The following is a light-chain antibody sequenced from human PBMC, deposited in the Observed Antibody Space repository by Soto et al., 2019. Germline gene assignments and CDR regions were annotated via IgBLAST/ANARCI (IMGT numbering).Light chain of an antibody. CDR2: GNS. Sequence: QSVLTQPPSVCGAPGQGVTISCTGSSSNIGAGYDVHWYQQLPGTAPKLLIYGNSNRPSGVPDRFSGSKSGTSASLAITGLRAEDEADYYCQSYDSSLSGWVFGGGTKLTVL. V-gene: IGLV1-40*01. CDR1: SSNIGAGYD. J-gene: IGLJ3*02. CDR3: QSYDSSLSGWV.